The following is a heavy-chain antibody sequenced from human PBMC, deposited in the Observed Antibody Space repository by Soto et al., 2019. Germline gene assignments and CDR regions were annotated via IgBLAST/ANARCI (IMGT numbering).Heavy chain of an antibody. CDR2: ISYEGSLQ. Sequence: QVILVESGGGVVQPGRSLRQSCAASGLISGSDSGMHWVRQAPGKRLEWVAVISYEGSLQYYADAVKGRFTNSRDNSKNMVYLQMDSLRVEDTAMYFCWRWWRTIGAFDSWGQGTLVTVSP. CDR3: WRWWRTIGAFDS. V-gene: IGHV3-33*01. D-gene: IGHD2-15*01. CDR1: GLISGSDSG. J-gene: IGHJ5*01.